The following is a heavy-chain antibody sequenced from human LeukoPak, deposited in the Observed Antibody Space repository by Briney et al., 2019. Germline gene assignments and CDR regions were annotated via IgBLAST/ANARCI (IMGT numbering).Heavy chain of an antibody. J-gene: IGHJ4*02. CDR1: GFTFSSYA. CDR2: ISGSGGST. CDR3: AKGGYCSSTSCPFDY. D-gene: IGHD2-2*01. V-gene: IGHV3-23*01. Sequence: GGSLRLSCAASGFTFSSYAMSWVRQAPGKGLEWVSGISGSGGSTYYADSVKGRFTISRDNSKNTLDLQMNSLRAEDTAIYYCAKGGYCSSTSCPFDYWGQGTLVTVSS.